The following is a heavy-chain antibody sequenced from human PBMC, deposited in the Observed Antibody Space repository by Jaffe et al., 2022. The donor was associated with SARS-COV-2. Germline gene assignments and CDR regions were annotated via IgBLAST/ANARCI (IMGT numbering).Heavy chain of an antibody. V-gene: IGHV2-26*01. Sequence: QVTLKESGPVLVKPTETLTLTCTVSGFSLSNARMGVSWIRQPPGKALEWLAHIFSNDEKSYSTSLKSRLTISKDTSKSQVVLTMTNMDPVDTATYYCARIRQQLPTDYWGQGTLVTVSS. CDR1: GFSLSNARMG. CDR3: ARIRQQLPTDY. CDR2: IFSNDEK. J-gene: IGHJ4*02. D-gene: IGHD6-13*01.